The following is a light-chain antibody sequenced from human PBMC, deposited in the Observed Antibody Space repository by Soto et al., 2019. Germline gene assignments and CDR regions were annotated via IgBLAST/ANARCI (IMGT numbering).Light chain of an antibody. Sequence: ENVLTQSPGTLSLSPGERATLSCRASQSVSSSYLAWYQQKPGQAPRLLIYNAFNRATGIPDRFSGSGSGTDFTLTISRLEPEDFAVYNCQQYGTSPPTFGQGTKVDIK. CDR1: QSVSSSY. CDR3: QQYGTSPPT. V-gene: IGKV3-20*01. CDR2: NAF. J-gene: IGKJ1*01.